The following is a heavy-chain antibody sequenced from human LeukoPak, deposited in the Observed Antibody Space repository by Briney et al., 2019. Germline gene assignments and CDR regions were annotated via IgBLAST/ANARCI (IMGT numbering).Heavy chain of an antibody. Sequence: SETLSLTCAVYGGSFSGYYWSWIRQPPGKGLEWIGEINHSGSTNYNPSLKSRVTISVDTSKNQFSLQLSSVTAADTAVYYCARGDVAAAGTGFDYWGQGTLVTVSS. D-gene: IGHD6-13*01. CDR3: ARGDVAAAGTGFDY. CDR1: GGSFSGYY. CDR2: INHSGST. V-gene: IGHV4-34*01. J-gene: IGHJ4*02.